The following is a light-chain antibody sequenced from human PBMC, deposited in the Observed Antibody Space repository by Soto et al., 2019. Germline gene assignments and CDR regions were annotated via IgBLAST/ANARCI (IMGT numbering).Light chain of an antibody. Sequence: QPGLTHPASGSGVSGQSIAISCNGTSSYVGGYNYVSWYQQHPGKAPKLMIYDVSNRPSGVSNRFSGSKSGNTASLTISGLQADDEADYYCSSYTSSSTRVFGTGTKVTVL. J-gene: IGLJ1*01. CDR1: SSYVGGYNY. CDR2: DVS. CDR3: SSYTSSSTRV. V-gene: IGLV2-14*01.